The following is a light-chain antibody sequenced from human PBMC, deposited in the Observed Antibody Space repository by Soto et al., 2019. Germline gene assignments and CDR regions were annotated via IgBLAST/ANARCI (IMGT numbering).Light chain of an antibody. CDR2: AAS. V-gene: IGKV1-27*01. CDR1: QDIGKS. J-gene: IGKJ1*01. Sequence: DIQMTQSPSSLSASVGDRLTITCRASQDIGKSLAWYQQRPGKVPKPLIYAASTFHSGVPSRFSGGGSWTHFTLNISNLQPEDVATYYCEIYVTAPETFGQGTKVEI. CDR3: EIYVTAPET.